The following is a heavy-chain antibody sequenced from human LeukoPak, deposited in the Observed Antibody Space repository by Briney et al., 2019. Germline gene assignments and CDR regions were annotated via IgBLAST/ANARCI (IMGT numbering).Heavy chain of an antibody. V-gene: IGHV4-34*01. D-gene: IGHD1-26*01. CDR1: GGSFSGYY. CDR2: INHSAST. CDR3: ARVKGSVGATIDAFDI. J-gene: IGHJ3*02. Sequence: PSETLSLTCAVYGGSFSGYYWSWIRQPPGKGLEWIGEINHSASTNYNPSLKSRVTISVDTTKNQFSLKLSSVTAADTAVYYCARVKGSVGATIDAFDIWGQGTMVTVSS.